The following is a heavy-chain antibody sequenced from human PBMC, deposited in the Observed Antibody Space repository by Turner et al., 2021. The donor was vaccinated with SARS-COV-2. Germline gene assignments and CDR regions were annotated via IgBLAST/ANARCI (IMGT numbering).Heavy chain of an antibody. CDR1: GGPVTNSFYF. CDR2: MAYSEMT. CDR3: ATKTHCGSDCYSKYFDL. D-gene: IGHD2-21*02. J-gene: IGHJ2*01. V-gene: IGHV4-39*01. Sequence: QLQLEESGPGLVKAWETRALACGVCGGPVTNSFYFWGWVRQAPGRGLEWIASMAYSEMTSHNPSLRSRVSISKDTSKNQSSLRLTSLTAADTAIYYCATKTHCGSDCYSKYFDLWGRGTPVTVAS.